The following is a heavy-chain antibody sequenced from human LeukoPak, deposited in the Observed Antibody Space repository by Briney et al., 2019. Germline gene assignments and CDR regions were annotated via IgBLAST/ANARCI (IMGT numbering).Heavy chain of an antibody. Sequence: SETLSLTCTVSGGSISSYYWSWIRQPPGKGLEWNGYIYYSGSTNYNPSLKSRVTISVDTSKNQFSLKLSSVTAADTAVYYCAREPYGSGSFDYWGQGTLVTVSS. D-gene: IGHD3-10*01. J-gene: IGHJ4*02. CDR2: IYYSGST. CDR1: GGSISSYY. V-gene: IGHV4-59*01. CDR3: AREPYGSGSFDY.